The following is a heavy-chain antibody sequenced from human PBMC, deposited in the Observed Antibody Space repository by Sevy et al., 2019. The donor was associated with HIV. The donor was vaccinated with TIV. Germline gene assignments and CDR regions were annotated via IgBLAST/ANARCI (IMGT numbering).Heavy chain of an antibody. Sequence: ASVKVSCKASGDIFSNYGINWVRQAPGQGLQWMGGILPISGLVNYAQKFQGRVTISADKSTGTVYMALSSLRSEDTAVYYCARDRRCGGDSYILDPWGQGVLVTVSS. J-gene: IGHJ5*02. CDR1: GDIFSNYG. V-gene: IGHV1-69*10. D-gene: IGHD2-21*01. CDR2: ILPISGLV. CDR3: ARDRRCGGDSYILDP.